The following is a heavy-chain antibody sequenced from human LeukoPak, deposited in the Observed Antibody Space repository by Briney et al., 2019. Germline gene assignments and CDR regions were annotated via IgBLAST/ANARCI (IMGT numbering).Heavy chain of an antibody. J-gene: IGHJ4*02. CDR3: AREGVTAPGDY. CDR2: IRSSGSSI. CDR1: GFTFSNYE. Sequence: PGGSLRLSCAASGFTFSNYEMNWVRQAPGKGLEWVSYIRSSGSSIYYADSVKGRFTISRDNAKNSLYLQMNSLRAEVTAVYYCAREGVTAPGDYWGQGTLVTVSS. V-gene: IGHV3-48*03. D-gene: IGHD2-21*02.